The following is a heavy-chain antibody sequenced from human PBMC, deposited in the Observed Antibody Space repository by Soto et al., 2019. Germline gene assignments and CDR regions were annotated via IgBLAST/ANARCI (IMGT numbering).Heavy chain of an antibody. D-gene: IGHD3-16*01. Sequence: GGSLRLSCAASGVRFSSYALSWVRQAPGKGLEWLSVISATGGGTYYADSVKGRFTISRDNSHNTLYLQVHSLTAEDTAVYYCAKDRRAGGNSAFYFDFWGQGAQVTVSS. J-gene: IGHJ4*02. CDR2: ISATGGGT. CDR1: GVRFSSYA. CDR3: AKDRRAGGNSAFYFDF. V-gene: IGHV3-23*01.